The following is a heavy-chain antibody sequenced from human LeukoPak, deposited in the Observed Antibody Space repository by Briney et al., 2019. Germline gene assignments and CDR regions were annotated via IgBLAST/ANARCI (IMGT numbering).Heavy chain of an antibody. Sequence: GGSLRLSCAASGFDFRKYSMHWVRQAPGKGLEWVGVISYDETTTFYGDSVTGRFTISRDNAKNTLFLQLNDLRVDDTAVYYCAKVGGEWNQLPWGWFDPWGQGAPVTVSS. CDR2: ISYDETTT. CDR1: GFDFRKYS. V-gene: IGHV3-30*01. J-gene: IGHJ5*02. CDR3: AKVGGEWNQLPWGWFDP. D-gene: IGHD1-14*01.